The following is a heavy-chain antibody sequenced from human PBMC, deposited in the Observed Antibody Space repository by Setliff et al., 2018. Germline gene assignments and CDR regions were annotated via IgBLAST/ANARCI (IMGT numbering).Heavy chain of an antibody. CDR1: GFSVSSNY. Sequence: PGGSLRLSCAASGFSVSSNYMSWVRQAPGKGLEWVSIIYSGDSTYYADSVKGRFTISRDNSKNTLYLQMNSLRAEDTAVYYCARDPNSGSYWNYYYYMDVWGKGTTVTVSS. J-gene: IGHJ6*03. CDR2: IYSGDST. V-gene: IGHV3-53*01. D-gene: IGHD1-26*01. CDR3: ARDPNSGSYWNYYYYMDV.